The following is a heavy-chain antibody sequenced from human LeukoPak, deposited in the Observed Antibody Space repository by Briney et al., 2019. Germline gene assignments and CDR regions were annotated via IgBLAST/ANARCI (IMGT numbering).Heavy chain of an antibody. CDR2: INPSGGST. CDR3: ARVWNYYDSSGYYSPYFDS. Sequence: GASVKVSCKASGYTFTSYCMHWVRQAPGQGLEWMGIINPSGGSTSYAQKFQGRVTMTRDTSTSTVYMELSSLRSEDTAVYYCARVWNYYDSSGYYSPYFDSWGQGTLVTVSS. CDR1: GYTFTSYC. J-gene: IGHJ4*02. D-gene: IGHD3-22*01. V-gene: IGHV1-46*01.